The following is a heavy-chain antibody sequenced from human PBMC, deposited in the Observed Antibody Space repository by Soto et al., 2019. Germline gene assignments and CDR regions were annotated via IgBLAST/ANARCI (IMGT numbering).Heavy chain of an antibody. CDR1: GLTFSDHY. V-gene: IGHV3-72*01. CDR2: IRNNVRSYTT. CDR3: ATDLAGASGGYYIDY. J-gene: IGHJ4*02. Sequence: EVQLVESGGALVQPGGSLRLSCAVSGLTFSDHYMDWVCQAPGKGLEWVGRIRNNVRSYTTEYAASVNGRFIISRDDSRNSLYLQMNSLKSEDTAVYYCATDLAGASGGYYIDYWGQGTLVTVSS. D-gene: IGHD3-3*01.